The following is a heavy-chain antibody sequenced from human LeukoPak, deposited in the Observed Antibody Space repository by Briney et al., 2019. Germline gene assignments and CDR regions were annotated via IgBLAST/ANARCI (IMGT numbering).Heavy chain of an antibody. D-gene: IGHD2-2*01. J-gene: IGHJ4*02. CDR2: IKQDGSEK. CDR1: GFTFSSYW. CDR3: ARLRWGVPAAMYYLDY. V-gene: IGHV3-7*01. Sequence: GGSLRLSCAASGFTFSSYWMSWVRQAPGKGLEWVANIKQDGSEKYYVDSVKGRFTISRDNAKNSLYLQMNSLRAEDTAVYYCARLRWGVPAAMYYLDYWGQGTLVTVSS.